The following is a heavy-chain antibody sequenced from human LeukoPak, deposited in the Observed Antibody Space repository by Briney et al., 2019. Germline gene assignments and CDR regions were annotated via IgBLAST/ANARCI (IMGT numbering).Heavy chain of an antibody. CDR2: ISGSGIK. J-gene: IGHJ3*02. CDR3: AREDTGVAFDI. Sequence: PGGSLRLSCAASRFTFSSYEMNWVRQAPGKGLEWVSYISGSGIKHYADSVKGRFTISRDNAKNSSYLQMNSLRVEDTAVYYCAREDTGVAFDIWGQGTTVTV. CDR1: RFTFSSYE. D-gene: IGHD2-8*01. V-gene: IGHV3-48*03.